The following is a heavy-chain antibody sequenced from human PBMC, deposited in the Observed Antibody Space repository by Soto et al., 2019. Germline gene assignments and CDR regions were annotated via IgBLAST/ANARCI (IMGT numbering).Heavy chain of an antibody. CDR2: IGSDGTAI. D-gene: IGHD6-19*01. CDR1: GFTFNTYA. Sequence: EVQLLESGGGLVQPGGSLRLSCAASGFTFNTYAMSWVRQAPGKGLEWVSAIGSDGTAIQYADSVKGRFTISKDNTKDTLSLEVNRLRAEDTAVYYCARPGLTVPGTRYFDHWGQGTLVTVSS. CDR3: ARPGLTVPGTRYFDH. J-gene: IGHJ4*02. V-gene: IGHV3-23*05.